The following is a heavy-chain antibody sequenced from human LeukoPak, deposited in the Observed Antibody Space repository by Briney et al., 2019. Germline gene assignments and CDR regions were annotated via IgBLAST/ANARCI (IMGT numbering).Heavy chain of an antibody. CDR3: ARDRGKYCSSTSCYPSGAFDI. V-gene: IGHV3-7*01. CDR1: GFTFSSYW. CDR2: IKQDGSEK. D-gene: IGHD2-2*01. Sequence: GGSLRLSCAASGFTFSSYWMSWVHQAPGKGLEWVANIKQDGSEKYYVDSVKGRFTISRDNAKNSLYLQMNSLRAEDTAVYYCARDRGKYCSSTSCYPSGAFDIWGQGTMVTVSS. J-gene: IGHJ3*02.